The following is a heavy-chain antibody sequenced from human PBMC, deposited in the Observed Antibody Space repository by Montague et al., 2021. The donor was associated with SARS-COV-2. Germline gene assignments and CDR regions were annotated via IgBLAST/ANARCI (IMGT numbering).Heavy chain of an antibody. D-gene: IGHD6-19*01. J-gene: IGHJ3*02. CDR3: ARHDNSAGGFDI. CDR2: VCDSGST. V-gene: IGHV4-59*08. CDR1: GGSIRNYF. Sequence: SETLSLTCSVSGGSIRNYFWSWIRQPPGKGLEWIGYVCDSGSTIYNPSLSSRVTISVDTSKYQFSLTMSSVTAADTAVYYCARHDNSAGGFDIWGQGTKVIDSS.